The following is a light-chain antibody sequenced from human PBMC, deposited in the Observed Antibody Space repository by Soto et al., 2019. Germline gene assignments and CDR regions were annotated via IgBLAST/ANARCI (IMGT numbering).Light chain of an antibody. V-gene: IGKV4-1*01. J-gene: IGKJ1*01. CDR1: QSVFDSSKNKNF. CDR3: QQSCTIPWT. CDR2: WAS. Sequence: DVVMTQSPDCLAVSLGERATINCKSSQSVFDSSKNKNFLAWYQQKPGQPPKLLIYWASARESGVPDRFSGSESGTDFTFTINSLQAEDVAVYYCQQSCTIPWTFGQGTKVEIK.